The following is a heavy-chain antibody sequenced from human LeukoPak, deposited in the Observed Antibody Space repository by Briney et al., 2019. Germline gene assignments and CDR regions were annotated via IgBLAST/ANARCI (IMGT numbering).Heavy chain of an antibody. D-gene: IGHD6-13*01. V-gene: IGHV1-69*13. CDR1: GGTFSSYA. CDR2: IIPIFGTA. CDR3: AKDIAAAGGRFY. Sequence: SVKVSCKASGGTFSSYAISWVRQAPGQGLEWMGGIIPIFGTANYAQKFQGRVTITADESTSTAYMELSSLRSEDTAVYYCAKDIAAAGGRFYWGQGTLVTVSS. J-gene: IGHJ4*02.